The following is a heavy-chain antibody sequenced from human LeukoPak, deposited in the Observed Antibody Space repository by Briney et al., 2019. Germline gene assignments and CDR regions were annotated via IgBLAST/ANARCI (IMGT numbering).Heavy chain of an antibody. J-gene: IGHJ3*02. V-gene: IGHV4-59*01. Sequence: KPSETLSLTCSVSGGPISSYYWSWIRQPPGEGLEWIGYISNSGSTKYNPSLKSRVTISEDTSKNQLSLRLSSVTAADTAVYHCVRLQPNSGEWAFDIWGQGTMVSVSS. CDR2: ISNSGST. CDR1: GGPISSYY. D-gene: IGHD6-19*01. CDR3: VRLQPNSGEWAFDI.